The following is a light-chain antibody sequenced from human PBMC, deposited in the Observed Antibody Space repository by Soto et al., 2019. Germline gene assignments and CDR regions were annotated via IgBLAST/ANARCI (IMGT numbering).Light chain of an antibody. J-gene: IGKJ4*01. Sequence: DIQMTQSPSSVSASVGDRVTITCRASQGISNWLAWYQQQPGKAPKLLTYGASSLQSGVPSRFSGGGSGTHFTLIISSLQPEDFATYYCQQTNTFLPLTFGGGTKVEI. V-gene: IGKV1-12*01. CDR3: QQTNTFLPLT. CDR1: QGISNW. CDR2: GAS.